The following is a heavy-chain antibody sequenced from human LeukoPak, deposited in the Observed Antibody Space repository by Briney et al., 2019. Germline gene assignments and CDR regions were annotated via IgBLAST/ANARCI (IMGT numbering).Heavy chain of an antibody. CDR1: GYIFTSYV. V-gene: IGHV1-3*01. D-gene: IGHD3-10*01. CDR2: INAGNGNT. CDR3: ARALPSYYSDNWYPLDS. J-gene: IGHJ4*02. Sequence: GESLKISCKASGYIFTSYVIHWVRQAPGQRLEWMGCINAGNGNTKYSQKFQGRVTITRDTSASTAYMELSSLRSEDTAVYYCARALPSYYSDNWYPLDSWGQGTLVTVSS.